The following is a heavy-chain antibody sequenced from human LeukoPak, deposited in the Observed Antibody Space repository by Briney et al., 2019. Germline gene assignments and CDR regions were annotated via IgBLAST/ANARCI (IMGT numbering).Heavy chain of an antibody. CDR1: GGSISSGGYY. Sequence: SQTLSLTCTVSGGSISSGGYYWRWLRQPPGKGVEWIGYIYHSGSTYYNPSLKSRVTISVDRSKNQFSLKLSSVTAADTAVYYCARTTGWEVWFDPWGQGTLVTVSS. CDR3: ARTTGWEVWFDP. D-gene: IGHD1-26*01. V-gene: IGHV4-30-2*01. J-gene: IGHJ5*02. CDR2: IYHSGST.